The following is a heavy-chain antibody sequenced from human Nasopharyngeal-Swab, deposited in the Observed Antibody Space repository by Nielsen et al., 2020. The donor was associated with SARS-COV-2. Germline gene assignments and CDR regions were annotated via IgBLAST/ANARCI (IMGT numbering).Heavy chain of an antibody. Sequence: GESLHISCAASGFTFSIYVMHWVRQAPGKGLEWVSVMSYDGSNKYYTDSVKGRFTMSRDNSKNTLYLQMNSLRAEDTAVYYCARGGGYVDAFDIWGQGTMVTVSS. CDR3: ARGGGYVDAFDI. V-gene: IGHV3-30-3*01. D-gene: IGHD3-16*01. CDR2: MSYDGSNK. J-gene: IGHJ3*02. CDR1: GFTFSIYV.